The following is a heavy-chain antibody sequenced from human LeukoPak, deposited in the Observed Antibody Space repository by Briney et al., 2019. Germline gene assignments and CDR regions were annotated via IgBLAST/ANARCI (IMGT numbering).Heavy chain of an antibody. V-gene: IGHV1-18*01. J-gene: IGHJ6*02. CDR3: ARGDYGDYPYGMDV. CDR2: ICAYNGNT. CDR1: GYTFTSYG. D-gene: IGHD4-17*01. Sequence: ASVRVSCKASGYTFTSYGISWVRQAPGQGLEGMGWICAYNGNTNYAQKLQGRVTMTTDTSTSTAYMELRSLRSDDTAVYYCARGDYGDYPYGMDVWGQGTTVTVSS.